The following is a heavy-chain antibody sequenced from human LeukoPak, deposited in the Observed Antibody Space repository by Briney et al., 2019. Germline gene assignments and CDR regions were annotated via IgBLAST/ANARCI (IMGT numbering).Heavy chain of an antibody. V-gene: IGHV4-34*01. CDR3: ARASYVFYYYGMDV. CDR2: INHSGST. CDR1: GGSFSGYY. D-gene: IGHD3-16*01. J-gene: IGHJ6*02. Sequence: SETLSLTCAVYGGSFSGYYWSWIRQPPGKGLEWIGEINHSGSTNYSPSLKSRVTISVDTSKNQFSLKLSSVTAADTAVYYCARASYVFYYYGMDVWGQGTTVTVSS.